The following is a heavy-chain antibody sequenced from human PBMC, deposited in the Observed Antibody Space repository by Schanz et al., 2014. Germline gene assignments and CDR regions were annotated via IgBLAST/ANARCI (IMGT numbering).Heavy chain of an antibody. CDR3: AKQIHYDILTVTRN. CDR2: ISHSGGSK. CDR1: GFTFRDYY. D-gene: IGHD3-9*01. J-gene: IGHJ4*02. Sequence: VQLLQFGGGVVQPGRSLRLSCAASGFTFRDYYMSWIRQAPGKGLEWVSSISHSGGSKYYADSVKGRFTISRDNSKNTLYLQMNSLRAEDTAVYYCAKQIHYDILTVTRNWGQGTLXTVSS. V-gene: IGHV3-23*01.